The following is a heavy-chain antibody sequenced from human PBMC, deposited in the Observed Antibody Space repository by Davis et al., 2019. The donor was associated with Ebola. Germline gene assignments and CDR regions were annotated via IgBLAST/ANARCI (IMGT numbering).Heavy chain of an antibody. CDR1: GFTFSSYD. Sequence: PGGSLRLSCAASGFTFSSYDMHWVRQATGKGLEWVSAIGTAGDPYYPGSVKGRFTISRENAKNSLYLQMNSLRAGDTAVYYCARGGIADLYWYFDLWGRGTLVTVSS. D-gene: IGHD6-13*01. J-gene: IGHJ2*01. CDR2: IGTAGDP. V-gene: IGHV3-13*05. CDR3: ARGGIADLYWYFDL.